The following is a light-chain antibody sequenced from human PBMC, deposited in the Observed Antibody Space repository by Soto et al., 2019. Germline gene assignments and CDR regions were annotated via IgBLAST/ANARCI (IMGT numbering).Light chain of an antibody. CDR3: QQYSNWPPGT. Sequence: EIVMTQSPATLSVSPGERATLSCRASQSVRSNLAWYQQKPGQAPRLLIYGASTRATGIPARFSGSGSGTEFTLTISSLQSEDFAFYYCQQYSNWPPGTFGQGTKVEIK. CDR1: QSVRSN. CDR2: GAS. J-gene: IGKJ1*01. V-gene: IGKV3-15*01.